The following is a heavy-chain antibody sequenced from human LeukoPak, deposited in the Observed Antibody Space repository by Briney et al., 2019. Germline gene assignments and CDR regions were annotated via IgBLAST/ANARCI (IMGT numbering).Heavy chain of an antibody. J-gene: IGHJ6*03. CDR2: INPSGGST. CDR3: ARGLRGTSRLFGVVHNYYYYMDV. D-gene: IGHD3-3*01. Sequence: ASVKVSCKASGYTFTSYYMHWVRQAPGQGLEWMGIINPSGGSTSYAQKFQGRVTMTRDMSTSTVYMELSSLRSEDTAVYYCARGLRGTSRLFGVVHNYYYYMDVWGKGTTVTVSS. V-gene: IGHV1-46*01. CDR1: GYTFTSYY.